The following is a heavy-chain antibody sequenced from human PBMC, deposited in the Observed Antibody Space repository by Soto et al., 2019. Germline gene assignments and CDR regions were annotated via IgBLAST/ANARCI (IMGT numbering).Heavy chain of an antibody. J-gene: IGHJ4*02. D-gene: IGHD6-19*01. CDR3: ASLDSSGWSGDY. V-gene: IGHV3-33*01. Sequence: GGSLRLSCAASGFTFSSYGMHWVRQAPGKGLEWVAVIWYDGSNKYYADSVKGRLTISRDNSKNTLYLQMNSLRAEDTAVYYCASLDSSGWSGDYWGQGTLVTVSS. CDR2: IWYDGSNK. CDR1: GFTFSSYG.